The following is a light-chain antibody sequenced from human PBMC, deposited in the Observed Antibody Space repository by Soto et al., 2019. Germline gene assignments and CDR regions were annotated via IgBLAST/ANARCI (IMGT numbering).Light chain of an antibody. Sequence: DIQMTQSPSSLSASVGDRVTITCRASQTITTYLNWYQQKPGKAPKLLIYGASSLQSGFPSRFTSSGSGTDFILTISSLQPEDSATYHCQQSHSTPWTFGQGTKVEIK. CDR3: QQSHSTPWT. CDR2: GAS. V-gene: IGKV1-39*01. CDR1: QTITTY. J-gene: IGKJ1*01.